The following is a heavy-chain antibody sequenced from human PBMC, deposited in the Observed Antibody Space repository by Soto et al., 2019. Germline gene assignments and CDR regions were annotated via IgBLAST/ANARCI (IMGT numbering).Heavy chain of an antibody. CDR2: ISYDGSNK. V-gene: IGHV3-30*18. CDR1: GFTFSSYG. CDR3: AKEDSDGHREIDY. D-gene: IGHD5-18*01. Sequence: QVQLVESGGGVVQPGRSLRLSCAASGFTFSSYGMHWVRQAPGKGLEWVAVISYDGSNKYYADSVKGRFTISRDNSKNTLYLQMNSLRAEDTAVYYCAKEDSDGHREIDYCGQGTLVTVSS. J-gene: IGHJ4*02.